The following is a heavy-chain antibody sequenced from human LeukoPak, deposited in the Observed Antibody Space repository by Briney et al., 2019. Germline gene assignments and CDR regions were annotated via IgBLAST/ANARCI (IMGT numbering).Heavy chain of an antibody. CDR1: GYTFTSYA. J-gene: IGHJ6*02. CDR3: ARGPYIFYGMDV. Sequence: ASVKVSCTASGYTFTSYAMHWVRQAPGQRLEWMGWINAGNGNTKYSQKFQGRVTITRDTSASTAYMELSSLRSEDTAVYYCARGPYIFYGMDVWGQGTTVTVSS. D-gene: IGHD2-21*01. CDR2: INAGNGNT. V-gene: IGHV1-3*01.